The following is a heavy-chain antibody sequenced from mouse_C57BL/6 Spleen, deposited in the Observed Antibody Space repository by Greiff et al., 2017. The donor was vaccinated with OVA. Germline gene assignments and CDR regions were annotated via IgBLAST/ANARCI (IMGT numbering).Heavy chain of an antibody. Sequence: VQLQQSGPGLVQPSQSLSITCTVSGFSLTSYGVHWVRQSPGTGLEWLGVIWSGGSTDYNAAFISRLSISKDNSKSQVFFKMNSLQADDTAIYYCARNDYDRFAYWGQGTLVTVSA. CDR2: IWSGGST. D-gene: IGHD2-4*01. CDR3: ARNDYDRFAY. V-gene: IGHV2-2*01. J-gene: IGHJ3*01. CDR1: GFSLTSYG.